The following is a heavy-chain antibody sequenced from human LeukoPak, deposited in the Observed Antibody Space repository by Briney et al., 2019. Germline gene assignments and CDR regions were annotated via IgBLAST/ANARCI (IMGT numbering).Heavy chain of an antibody. V-gene: IGHV5-51*01. CDR3: ARRAPYGGKTQTSTYYMDV. D-gene: IGHD4-23*01. CDR1: GYSFTSYW. Sequence: GESLKISCKGSGYSFTSYWIGWVRQMPGKGLEWMGIIYPGDPDTRYSPSFQGQVTISADKSISTAYLQWSSLKASDTAMYYCARRAPYGGKTQTSTYYMDVWGKGTTVTVSS. CDR2: IYPGDPDT. J-gene: IGHJ6*03.